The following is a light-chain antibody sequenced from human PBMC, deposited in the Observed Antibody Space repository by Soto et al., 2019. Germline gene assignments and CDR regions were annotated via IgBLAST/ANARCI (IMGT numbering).Light chain of an antibody. V-gene: IGLV1-44*01. J-gene: IGLJ3*02. CDR3: ATWDDSLNGV. Sequence: QSVLTQPPSASGTPGQRVTISCSGSSSNIGSNAVTWYQQFPGTAPKLLIYSNNQRPSGVPDRFSGSKSGTSASLAISGLQSEDEADYYCATWDDSLNGVFGGGTKVTVL. CDR2: SNN. CDR1: SSNIGSNA.